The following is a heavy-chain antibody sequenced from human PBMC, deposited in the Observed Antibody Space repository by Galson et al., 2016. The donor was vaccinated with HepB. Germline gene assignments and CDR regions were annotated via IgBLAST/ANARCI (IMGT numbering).Heavy chain of an antibody. V-gene: IGHV4-34*01. CDR1: GESFSGNY. J-gene: IGHJ4*02. CDR3: ARSTIMLTGPDGVLDY. CDR2: MNHRGST. Sequence: LSLTCAVYGESFSGNYWSWIRQPPGKGLEWLGEMNHRGSTNYNPSVKSRVTISVDKSKNQFSLSLTSVTAADTAVYYCARSTIMLTGPDGVLDYWGQGTLVIVSS. D-gene: IGHD3-9*01.